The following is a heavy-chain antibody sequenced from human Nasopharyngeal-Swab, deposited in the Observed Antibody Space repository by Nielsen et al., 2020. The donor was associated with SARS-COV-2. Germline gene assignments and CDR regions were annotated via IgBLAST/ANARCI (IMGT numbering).Heavy chain of an antibody. V-gene: IGHV4-31*03. J-gene: IGHJ4*02. D-gene: IGHD4-11*01. CDR2: IYYSGST. CDR3: ARVDPQTTKPLFFDY. CDR1: GGSISSGGYY. Sequence: SETLSLTCTVSGGSISSGGYYWSWIRQHPGKGLEWIGYIYYSGSTYYNPSLKSRVTISVDTSKNQFSLKLSSVTAADTAVYYCARVDPQTTKPLFFDYWGQGTLVTVSP.